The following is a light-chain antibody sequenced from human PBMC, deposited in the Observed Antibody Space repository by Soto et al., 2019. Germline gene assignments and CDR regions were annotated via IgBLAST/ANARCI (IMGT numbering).Light chain of an antibody. CDR3: QYFSDYPPT. CDR2: GAS. V-gene: IGKV1D-13*01. J-gene: IGKJ4*01. Sequence: AIQLVQSPSSLSASVGDRVTITCRASQDIDSGLAWYQQKPGKPPKFLLSGASTLESGVPIRFSGSGSGTDFTLTINSLQPEDFANYYCQYFSDYPPTFGGGTEVEIK. CDR1: QDIDSG.